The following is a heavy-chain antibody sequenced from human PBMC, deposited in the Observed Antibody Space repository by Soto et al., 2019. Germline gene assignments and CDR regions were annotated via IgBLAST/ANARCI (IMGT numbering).Heavy chain of an antibody. CDR3: AKHNTGITVAGYVSFDR. J-gene: IGHJ4*02. CDR2: IYYSGSS. Sequence: QLQLQESGPGLVKPSETLSLTCTVSGVSISSTNYYWDWLRQSPGEGLEWIGGIYYSGSSYYSPSLKSRVTISVDTSKNQFSLRLTSVTAADTALYYCAKHNTGITVAGYVSFDRWGQGTLVTVSS. V-gene: IGHV4-39*01. CDR1: GVSISSTNYY. D-gene: IGHD6-19*01.